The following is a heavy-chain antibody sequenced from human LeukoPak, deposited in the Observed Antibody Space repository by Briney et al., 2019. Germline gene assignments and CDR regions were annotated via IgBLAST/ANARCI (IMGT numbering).Heavy chain of an antibody. D-gene: IGHD5-18*01. CDR2: IYSGGDT. Sequence: GGSLRLSCAASGFTVSSNYMSWVRQAPGKGLEQVSVIYSGGDTYYADSVKGRFTISRDNSKNTLYLQMNSLRAEDTAVYYCAKDHMSSPVTYGYSFDSWGQGTLVTVSS. CDR1: GFTVSSNY. CDR3: AKDHMSSPVTYGYSFDS. V-gene: IGHV3-53*01. J-gene: IGHJ4*02.